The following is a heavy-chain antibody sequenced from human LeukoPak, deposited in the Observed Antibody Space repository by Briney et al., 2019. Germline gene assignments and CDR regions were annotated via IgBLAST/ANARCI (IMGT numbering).Heavy chain of an antibody. D-gene: IGHD1-1*01. V-gene: IGHV3-21*01. Sequence: GGSLRLSCAASGFTFSSYSMNWVRQAPGKGLGWVSSISSSSSNIYYADSVKGRFTISRDNAKNSLYLQMNCLRVEDTAVYYCARCTTGRTFGSLREIKRSREIDYWGQGTLVTVSS. CDR3: ARCTTGRTFGSLREIKRSREIDY. J-gene: IGHJ4*02. CDR2: ISSSSSNI. CDR1: GFTFSSYS.